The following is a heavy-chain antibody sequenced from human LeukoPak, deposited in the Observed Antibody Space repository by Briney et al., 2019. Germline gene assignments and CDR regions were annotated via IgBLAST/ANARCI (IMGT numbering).Heavy chain of an antibody. V-gene: IGHV3-53*01. CDR3: AISSSSSSFDY. Sequence: GGSLRLSRAASGVTVSNNFMSWVRQAPGKGLEWVSVIYGGGSTYYADSVKGRFTISRDTSKNTLYLQMNSLRAEDTAVYYCAISSSSSSFDYWGQGTLVTVSS. J-gene: IGHJ4*02. D-gene: IGHD6-6*01. CDR2: IYGGGST. CDR1: GVTVSNNF.